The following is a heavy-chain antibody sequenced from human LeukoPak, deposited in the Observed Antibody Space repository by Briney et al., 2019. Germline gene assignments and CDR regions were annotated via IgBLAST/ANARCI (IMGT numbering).Heavy chain of an antibody. CDR2: ISWNGGTS. CDR3: AKDNHYYDTSGSLDY. Sequence: GRSLRLSCAASGFTFDDYAMHWVRQAPGKGLEWVSGISWNGGTSAYADSVRGRFTISRDNAKNSLYLQMNSLRADDTALYYCAKDNHYYDTSGSLDYWGQGTLVTVSS. CDR1: GFTFDDYA. V-gene: IGHV3-9*01. D-gene: IGHD3-22*01. J-gene: IGHJ4*02.